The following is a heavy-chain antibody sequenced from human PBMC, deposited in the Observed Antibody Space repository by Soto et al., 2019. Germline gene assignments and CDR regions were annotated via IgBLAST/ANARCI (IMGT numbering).Heavy chain of an antibody. Sequence: QVQLVQSGAEVKKPGSSVKVSCKASGGTFSSYAISWVRQAPGQGLEWMGGIIPIFGTANYAQKFQGRVTITADESTSTAYMELSSLRSEDTAVYYCARAKSITMVRGLYDAFDIWGQETMVTVSS. CDR1: GGTFSSYA. V-gene: IGHV1-69*01. D-gene: IGHD3-10*01. CDR3: ARAKSITMVRGLYDAFDI. J-gene: IGHJ3*02. CDR2: IIPIFGTA.